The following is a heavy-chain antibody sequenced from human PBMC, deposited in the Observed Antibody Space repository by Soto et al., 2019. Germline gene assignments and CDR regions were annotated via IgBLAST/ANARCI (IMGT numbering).Heavy chain of an antibody. CDR2: IYYSGST. CDR1: GGSISSGGYY. CDR3: ARSDTAMAKGASESLDY. V-gene: IGHV4-31*03. D-gene: IGHD5-18*01. J-gene: IGHJ4*02. Sequence: SEMLSLTCTVSGGSISSGGYYWSWIRQHPGKGLEWIGYIYYSGSTYYNPSLKSRVTISVDTSKNQFSLKLSSVTAADTAVYYCARSDTAMAKGASESLDYWGQGTLVTSPQ.